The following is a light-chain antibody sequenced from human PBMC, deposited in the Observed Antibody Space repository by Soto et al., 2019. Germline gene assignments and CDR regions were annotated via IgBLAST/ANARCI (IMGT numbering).Light chain of an antibody. CDR2: DAS. CDR3: QQRSDWIT. J-gene: IGKJ5*01. V-gene: IGKV3-11*01. Sequence: EIVLTQSPATLSLSPGEGVTLSCRASQSVGSYLAWYQQKPGQAPRLLIYDASTRATGIPARFSGSGSGTDFTLTISSLEPEDFAIYYCQQRSDWITFGQGTRLEIE. CDR1: QSVGSY.